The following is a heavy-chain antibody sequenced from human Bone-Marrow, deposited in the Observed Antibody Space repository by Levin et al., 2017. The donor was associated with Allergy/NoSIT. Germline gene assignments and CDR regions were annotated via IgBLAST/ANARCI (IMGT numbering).Heavy chain of an antibody. CDR2: IYYNGTT. CDR3: ASHAVRRGYDHYYFDS. V-gene: IGHV4-59*08. CDR1: GGSITYYY. D-gene: IGHD5-12*01. Sequence: SETLSLTCTVSGGSITYYYWSWIRQPPGKGLEWIGYIYYNGTTNSNPSLKSRVTISVDTSNNHFSLRLSSVTAADTAVYYCASHAVRRGYDHYYFDSWGQGTLVTVSS. J-gene: IGHJ4*02.